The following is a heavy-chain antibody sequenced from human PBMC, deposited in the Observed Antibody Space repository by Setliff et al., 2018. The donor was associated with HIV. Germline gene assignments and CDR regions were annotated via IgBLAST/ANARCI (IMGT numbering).Heavy chain of an antibody. CDR3: ARAPITMFGVLIMPGSYDY. V-gene: IGHV4-39*01. CDR2: VYYSGST. Sequence: SETLSLTCTVSGGSISSSSYYWGWIRQPPGKGLEWIGSVYYSGSTYYNPSLKSRVTISVDTSKNQFSLKLSSVTAAGTAVYYCARAPITMFGVLIMPGSYDYWGQGTLVTVSS. CDR1: GGSISSSSYY. D-gene: IGHD3-3*01. J-gene: IGHJ4*02.